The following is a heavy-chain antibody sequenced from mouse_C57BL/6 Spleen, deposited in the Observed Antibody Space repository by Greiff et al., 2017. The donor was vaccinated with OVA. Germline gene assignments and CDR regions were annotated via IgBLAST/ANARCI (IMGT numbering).Heavy chain of an antibody. V-gene: IGHV1-69*01. CDR2: IDPSDSYT. J-gene: IGHJ4*01. CDR1: GYTFTSYW. D-gene: IGHD2-5*01. CDR3: AIYSNFSMDY. Sequence: VQLQQPGAELVMPGASVKLSCKASGYTFTSYWMHWVKQRPGQGLEWIGEIDPSDSYTNYNQKFKGKSTLTVDKSSSTAYMQLSSLTSEDSAVYYCAIYSNFSMDYWGQGTSVTVSS.